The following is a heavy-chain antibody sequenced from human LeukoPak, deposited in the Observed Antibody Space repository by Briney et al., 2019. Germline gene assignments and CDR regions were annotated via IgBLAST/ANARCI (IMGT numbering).Heavy chain of an antibody. CDR3: ARDSYNYGSGSLDY. V-gene: IGHV4-59*13. CDR2: ISYSGST. J-gene: IGHJ4*02. CDR1: IGSISNYY. Sequence: PSETLSLTCTVSIGSISNYYWSWIRQPPGKGLEWIGHISYSGSTKYNPSLKSRATISVDTSKNQFSLKLTSVTAADTAMYYCARDSYNYGSGSLDYWGRGTLVTVSS. D-gene: IGHD5-18*01.